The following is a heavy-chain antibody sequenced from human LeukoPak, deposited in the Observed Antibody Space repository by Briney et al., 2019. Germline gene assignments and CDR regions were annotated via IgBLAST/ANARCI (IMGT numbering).Heavy chain of an antibody. J-gene: IGHJ4*02. CDR2: INEDGSKT. CDR1: GFTFSNYW. CDR3: ARRGGHDC. D-gene: IGHD2-15*01. Sequence: GGSLRLSCAASGFTFSNYWMSWVCQAPGKGLEWVANINEDGSKTHYVDSVKGRFTISRDNAKNSLSLQMNSLRAEDTAVYYCARRGGHDCWGQGTLVTVSS. V-gene: IGHV3-7*01.